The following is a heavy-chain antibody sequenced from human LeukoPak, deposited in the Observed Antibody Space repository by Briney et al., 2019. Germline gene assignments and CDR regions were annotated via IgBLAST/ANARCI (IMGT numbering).Heavy chain of an antibody. CDR2: INWNGGST. V-gene: IGHV3-20*04. CDR1: GFTFDDYG. CDR3: ARNTDYDSFDP. Sequence: GGSLRLSCAASGFTFDDYGMSWVRQAPGKGLEWVSGINWNGGSTGYADSVKGRFSISRDNAKNTLYLQMTSLRAEDTAVYYCARNTDYDSFDPWGQGALVTVSS. J-gene: IGHJ5*02. D-gene: IGHD5-12*01.